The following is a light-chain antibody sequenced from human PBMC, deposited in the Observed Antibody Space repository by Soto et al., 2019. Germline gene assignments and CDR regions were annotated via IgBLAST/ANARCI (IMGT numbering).Light chain of an antibody. CDR3: SSYATSSPYV. J-gene: IGLJ1*01. V-gene: IGLV2-14*01. Sequence: VLTQPASVSGSPGQSITISCTGTSNDVGGYNYVSWYQQHPGKAPKLVIYEVSHRPSGISDRFSGSKSGNTASLTISGLQVEDEADYYCSSYATSSPYVFGPGTKLTVL. CDR2: EVS. CDR1: SNDVGGYNY.